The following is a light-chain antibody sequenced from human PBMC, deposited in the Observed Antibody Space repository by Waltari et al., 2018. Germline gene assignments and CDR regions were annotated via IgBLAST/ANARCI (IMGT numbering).Light chain of an antibody. J-gene: IGKJ3*01. Sequence: DIQMTQSPSSLSASVGDRVTITCRASQGISNYLAWYRQQPGKVPKLLIYAASSLQSGVPSRFSGSGSGTDFTLTISGLQPEDVATYYCQKYDNAPFTFGPGTKVDIK. CDR1: QGISNY. V-gene: IGKV1-27*01. CDR3: QKYDNAPFT. CDR2: AAS.